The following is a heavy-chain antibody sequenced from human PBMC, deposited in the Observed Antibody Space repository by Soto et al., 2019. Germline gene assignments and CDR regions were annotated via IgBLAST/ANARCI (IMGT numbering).Heavy chain of an antibody. CDR1: GGSFSGYY. J-gene: IGHJ6*03. CDR3: ARVIYGSGSYYRTPEIRYYYYMDG. CDR2: INHSGST. D-gene: IGHD3-10*01. Sequence: PSETLSLTCAVYGGSFSGYYWSWIRQPPGKGLEWIGEINHSGSTNYNPSLKSRVTISVDTSRNQFSLKLSSVTAADTAVYYCARVIYGSGSYYRTPEIRYYYYMDGWGKGTTVTVSS. V-gene: IGHV4-34*01.